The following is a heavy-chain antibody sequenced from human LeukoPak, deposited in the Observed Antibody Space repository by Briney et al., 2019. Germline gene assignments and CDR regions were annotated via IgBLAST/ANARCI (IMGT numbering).Heavy chain of an antibody. J-gene: IGHJ4*02. D-gene: IGHD3-22*01. CDR3: ARRGYYYDSRGYYYFDY. CDR1: GGPIRSYY. Sequence: SETLSLTCTVSGGPIRSYYWGWIRQPPGKELEWIGDIHHSGSTDYKPSLKSRVTISVDTSKNQFSLKLSSVTAADTAVYHCARRGYYYDSRGYYYFDYWGQGTLVTVSS. CDR2: IHHSGST. V-gene: IGHV4-59*01.